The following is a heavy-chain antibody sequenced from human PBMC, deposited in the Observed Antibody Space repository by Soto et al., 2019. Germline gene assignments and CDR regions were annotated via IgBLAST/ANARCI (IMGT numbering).Heavy chain of an antibody. CDR2: INPNSGGT. J-gene: IGHJ6*02. V-gene: IGHV1-2*04. Sequence: ASVKVSCKASGYTFTRYYMHWVRQAPGQGLEWMGWINPNSGGTNYAQKFQGWATMTRDTSISTAYMELSRLRSDDTAVYYCARDATHPHYGMDVWGQGTTVTVSS. CDR1: GYTFTRYY. CDR3: ARDATHPHYGMDV.